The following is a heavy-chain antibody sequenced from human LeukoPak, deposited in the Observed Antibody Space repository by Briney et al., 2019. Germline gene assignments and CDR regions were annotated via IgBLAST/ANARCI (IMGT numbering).Heavy chain of an antibody. Sequence: GGSLRLSCTASGFTFSGAWMTWVRQAPGKGLEWVANIREDGTEKNYVDSVKGRFTISRDNSKNTLYLQMNSLRVEDTAIYYCTRGMLRQPPDYWGQGMLVTVSS. D-gene: IGHD3-10*02. CDR2: IREDGTEK. CDR1: GFTFSGAW. J-gene: IGHJ4*02. V-gene: IGHV3-7*01. CDR3: TRGMLRQPPDY.